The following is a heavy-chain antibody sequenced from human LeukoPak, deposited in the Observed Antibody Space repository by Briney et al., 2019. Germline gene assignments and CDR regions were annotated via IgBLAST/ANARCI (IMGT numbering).Heavy chain of an antibody. CDR1: GGSISSYY. V-gene: IGHV4-4*07. Sequence: SETLSLTCTVSGGSISSYYWSWIRQPAGKGLEWIGRIYTSGSTNSNPSLKSRFTMSVDTSKNQFSLNLTSVTAPDTPVYSLPRYTFGGYYLDYWCQGTLVTVSS. CDR3: PRYTFGGYYLDY. J-gene: IGHJ4*02. CDR2: IYTSGST. D-gene: IGHD3-16*01.